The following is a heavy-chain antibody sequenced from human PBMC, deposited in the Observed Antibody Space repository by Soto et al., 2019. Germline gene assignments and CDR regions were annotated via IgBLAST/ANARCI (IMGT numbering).Heavy chain of an antibody. CDR1: GFSFSSYW. D-gene: IGHD6-19*01. Sequence: GGSLRLSCAASGFSFSSYWMSWVRQAPGKGLEWVANIKQDGSEKSYVDSVKGRFSISRDNAKNSLYLQMNSLRVEDTAVYYCARGRAVAADSWGQGTLVTVSS. CDR3: ARGRAVAADS. J-gene: IGHJ5*01. V-gene: IGHV3-7*05. CDR2: IKQDGSEK.